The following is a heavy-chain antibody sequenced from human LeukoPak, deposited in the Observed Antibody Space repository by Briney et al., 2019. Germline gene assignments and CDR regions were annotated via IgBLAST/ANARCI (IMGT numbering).Heavy chain of an antibody. D-gene: IGHD2-8*01. Sequence: SVKVSCKASGGTFSSYTISWVRQAPGQGLEWMGRIIPILGIANYAQKFQGRVTITADKSTSTAYMELSSLRSEDTAVYCCARGLMADAFDIWGQGTMVTVSS. CDR1: GGTFSSYT. CDR2: IIPILGIA. J-gene: IGHJ3*02. CDR3: ARGLMADAFDI. V-gene: IGHV1-69*02.